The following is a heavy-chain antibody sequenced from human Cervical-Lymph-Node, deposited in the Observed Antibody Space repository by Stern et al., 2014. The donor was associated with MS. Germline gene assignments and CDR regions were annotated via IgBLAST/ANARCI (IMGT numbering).Heavy chain of an antibody. CDR2: ITSTGSII. CDR1: GFTFSDYY. V-gene: IGHV3-11*01. D-gene: IGHD1-1*01. Sequence: VQLVESGGGLVKPGGSLRLSCAASGFTFSDYYMIWIRQAPGKGLEYVSYITSTGSIIYYAASVKGRFTISRDSAKNSLFLQMNSLRAEDAAVYFCARSRGGTAIGLWGQGTLVTVSS. J-gene: IGHJ5*02. CDR3: ARSRGGTAIGL.